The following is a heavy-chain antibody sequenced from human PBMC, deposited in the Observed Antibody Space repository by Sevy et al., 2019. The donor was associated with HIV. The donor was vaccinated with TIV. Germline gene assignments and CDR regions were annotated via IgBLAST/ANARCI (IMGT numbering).Heavy chain of an antibody. J-gene: IGHJ4*02. D-gene: IGHD6-19*01. CDR1: GFTFSSYA. CDR2: ISGSGGST. CDR3: AKGDGYSSAPATY. Sequence: GGSLRLSCAASGFTFSSYAMSWVRQAPGKGLEWVSAISGSGGSTYYADSVKGRFTISRDNSKNTLYLQMNSLRAEDTAVYYRAKGDGYSSAPATYWGQGTLVTVSS. V-gene: IGHV3-23*01.